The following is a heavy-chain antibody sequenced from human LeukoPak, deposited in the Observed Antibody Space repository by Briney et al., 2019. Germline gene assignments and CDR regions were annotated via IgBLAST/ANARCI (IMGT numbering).Heavy chain of an antibody. Sequence: GGSLRLSCAASGFTVSTNYMNWVRQAPGKGLEWVSLIYPGGSTYYADSVKGRFTISRDNSKNTLYLQMNSLRADDTAVYYCARGQRAAASFDYWGQGTLVTVSS. D-gene: IGHD6-13*01. CDR3: ARGQRAAASFDY. CDR1: GFTVSTNY. V-gene: IGHV3-66*01. J-gene: IGHJ4*02. CDR2: IYPGGST.